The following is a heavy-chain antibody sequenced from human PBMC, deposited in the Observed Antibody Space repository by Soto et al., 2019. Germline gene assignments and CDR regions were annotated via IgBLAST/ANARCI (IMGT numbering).Heavy chain of an antibody. CDR3: TPTVPLRGFDY. V-gene: IGHV3-73*02. J-gene: IGHJ4*02. Sequence: EVQLVESGGGLVQPGGSLKLSCAASGFTFSGSAMNWVRQTSGKGLEWVGRIRTKANDYATVYSASVKGRFTISRDDSKNTAYLQMSSLRPEDTALYYCTPTVPLRGFDYWGQGTLVTVSS. CDR2: IRTKANDYAT. CDR1: GFTFSGSA. D-gene: IGHD4-17*01.